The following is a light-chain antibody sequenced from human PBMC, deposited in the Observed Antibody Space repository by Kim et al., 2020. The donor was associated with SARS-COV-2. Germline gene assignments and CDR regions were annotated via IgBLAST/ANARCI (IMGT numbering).Light chain of an antibody. J-gene: IGKJ1*01. V-gene: IGKV1-27*01. CDR1: QGIGYY. CDR2: AAS. Sequence: DIRIAQSPPYLSASVGDRVTITCRTDQGIGYYLAWYQHKPGVSPTLLIYAASTLQSGVSSRFNGSGSGTNFSLTISSLQPADVGTYYCQKYNSAPWTFGPGTKVDIK. CDR3: QKYNSAPWT.